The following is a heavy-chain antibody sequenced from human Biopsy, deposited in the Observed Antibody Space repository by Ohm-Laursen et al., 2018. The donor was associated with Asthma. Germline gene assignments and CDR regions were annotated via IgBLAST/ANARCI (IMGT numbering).Heavy chain of an antibody. Sequence: SLRLSCAASGFSFSNFAIHWVRQAPGKGLEWVGVISKDASTQDYADSVKGRFTMARDNSKNTPDLQMNSLREEDTAVYYCVRDGTDDAFDIWGQGTVVSVSS. J-gene: IGHJ3*02. V-gene: IGHV3-30*01. D-gene: IGHD1-1*01. CDR2: ISKDASTQ. CDR3: VRDGTDDAFDI. CDR1: GFSFSNFA.